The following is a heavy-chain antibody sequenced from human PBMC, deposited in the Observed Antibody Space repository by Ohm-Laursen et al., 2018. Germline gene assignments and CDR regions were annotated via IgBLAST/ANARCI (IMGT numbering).Heavy chain of an antibody. CDR1: GGTFSSYA. Sequence: SSVKVSCKASGGTFSSYAISWVRQAPGQGLEWMGGIIPIFGTANYAQKFQGRVTITADKSTSTAYMELSSLRSEDTAVYYCARGGIAAGPFDYWGQGTLVTVSS. CDR2: IIPIFGTA. D-gene: IGHD6-13*01. V-gene: IGHV1-69*06. J-gene: IGHJ4*02. CDR3: ARGGIAAGPFDY.